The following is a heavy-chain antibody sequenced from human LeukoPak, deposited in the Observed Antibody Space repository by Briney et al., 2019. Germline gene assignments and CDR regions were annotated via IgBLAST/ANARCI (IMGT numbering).Heavy chain of an antibody. V-gene: IGHV1-18*04. CDR3: ARVYFDWLLGGGPFDY. J-gene: IGHJ4*02. CDR2: ISAYNGNT. Sequence: GASVKVSCKASGYTFTSYGISWVRQAPGQGLEWMGWISAYNGNTNYAQKLQGRVTMTTDTSTSTAYMGLRSLRSDDTAVYYCARVYFDWLLGGGPFDYWGQGTLVTVSS. CDR1: GYTFTSYG. D-gene: IGHD3-9*01.